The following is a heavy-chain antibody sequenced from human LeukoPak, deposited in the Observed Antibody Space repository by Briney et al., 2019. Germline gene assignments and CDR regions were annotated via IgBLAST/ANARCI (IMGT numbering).Heavy chain of an antibody. CDR3: ARLGRTFGSYVSRFDP. CDR2: IYPGDSET. V-gene: IGHV5-51*01. J-gene: IGHJ5*02. D-gene: IGHD3-16*01. CDR1: GYSFTNYW. Sequence: GESLKISCKGSGYSFTNYWIAWVRQMPEKGLEWMGIIYPGDSETRYNPSFQGQVTISADKSISTAYLQWSSLKASDTAVYYCARLGRTFGSYVSRFDPWGQGTLVTVSS.